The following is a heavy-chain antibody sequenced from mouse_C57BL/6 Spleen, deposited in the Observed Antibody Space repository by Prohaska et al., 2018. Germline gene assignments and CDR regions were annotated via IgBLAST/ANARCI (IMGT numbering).Heavy chain of an antibody. D-gene: IGHD2-2*01. CDR1: GYTFTDYY. CDR3: ARENDGNDGGSAY. CDR2: INTNNGGT. Sequence: VQLQQSGHELVQPGASVKISCKTSGYTFTDYYMNWVKQSHGKRLEWIGDINTNNGGTSYNQKLKRKATVTVEKSSRKAYMGGRSRTSEESAEYYCARENDGNDGGSAYWGQGTLVTVSA. J-gene: IGHJ3*01. V-gene: IGHV1-26*01.